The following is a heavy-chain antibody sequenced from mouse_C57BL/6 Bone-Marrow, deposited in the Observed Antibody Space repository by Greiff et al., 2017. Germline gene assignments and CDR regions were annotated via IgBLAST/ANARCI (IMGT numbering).Heavy chain of an antibody. J-gene: IGHJ4*01. D-gene: IGHD3-1*01. V-gene: IGHV5-2*01. CDR2: INSDGGST. Sequence: EVQLVESGGGLVQPGESLKLSCESNEYEFPSHDMSWVRKTPEKRLELVAAINSDGGSTYYPDTMARRFIISRDNTKKTLYLQMSSRMSENTALYYCARHRGPYAMGYWGQGTSVTVSS. CDR3: ARHRGPYAMGY. CDR1: EYEFPSHD.